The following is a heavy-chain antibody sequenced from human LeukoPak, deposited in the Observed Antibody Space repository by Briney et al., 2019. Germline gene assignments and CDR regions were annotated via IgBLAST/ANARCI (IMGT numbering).Heavy chain of an antibody. CDR3: ASQYSSGPFDY. J-gene: IGHJ4*02. V-gene: IGHV1-69*05. D-gene: IGHD6-19*01. Sequence: SLKVSCKASGGTFSSYAISWVRQAPGQGLEWMGRIIPIFGTANYAQKFQVRVTITTAESTSTAYMELSSLRSEATAVYYCASQYSSGPFDYWGQGTLVTVSS. CDR1: GGTFSSYA. CDR2: IIPIFGTA.